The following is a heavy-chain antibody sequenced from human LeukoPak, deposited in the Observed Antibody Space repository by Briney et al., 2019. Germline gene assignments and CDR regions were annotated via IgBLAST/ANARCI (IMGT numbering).Heavy chain of an antibody. D-gene: IGHD6-13*01. CDR1: GFSFSTTGVG. Sequence: SGPTLVNPTHTLTLYCTFSGFSFSTTGVGVGWIRQPPGKALEWLALIYWDDDKRYSPSLKSRLTITKDTSKNQVVLKMTNMDPVDTATYFCAHSGAAGNFDYWGQGTLVTVYS. J-gene: IGHJ4*02. CDR3: AHSGAAGNFDY. CDR2: IYWDDDK. V-gene: IGHV2-5*02.